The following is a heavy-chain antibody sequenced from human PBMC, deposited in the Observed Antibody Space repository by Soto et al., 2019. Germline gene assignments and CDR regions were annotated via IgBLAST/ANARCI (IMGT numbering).Heavy chain of an antibody. CDR3: AKEITSTSCCNWFAP. V-gene: IGHV3-23*01. CDR1: GFIFSSYA. J-gene: IGHJ5*02. Sequence: ELPLLESGGGLVQPGGSLRLSCAASGFIFSSYAMSSVRQAPGKGLEWVSAISGSGGSTYYADSVKGRFTISRDNSKHALHLQMNSLRAEDTAVYYCAKEITSTSCCNWFAPWGQGTLVTVSS. CDR2: ISGSGGST. D-gene: IGHD2-2*01.